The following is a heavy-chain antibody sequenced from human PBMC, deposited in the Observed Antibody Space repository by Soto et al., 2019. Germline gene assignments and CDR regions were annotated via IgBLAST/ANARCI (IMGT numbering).Heavy chain of an antibody. CDR2: IYYSGST. J-gene: IGHJ4*02. V-gene: IGHV4-31*03. CDR3: ARSRYSSSWLFDY. D-gene: IGHD6-13*01. CDR1: GGSISSGGYY. Sequence: PSETLSLTCTVSGGSISSGGYYWSWIRQHPGKGLEWIGYIYYSGSTYYNPFLKSRVTISVDTSKNQFSLKLSSVTAADTAVYYCARSRYSSSWLFDYWGQGTLVTVSS.